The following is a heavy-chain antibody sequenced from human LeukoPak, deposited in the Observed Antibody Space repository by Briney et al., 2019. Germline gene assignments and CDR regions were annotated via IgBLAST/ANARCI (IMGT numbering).Heavy chain of an antibody. Sequence: PGGSLRLSCAASGFTFNDHFMDWVRQAPGKGLEWVGRIRKKPNSYTTEYAASVKGRFTFSRDDSKNSLYLQMNSLEAEDTGVYYCARVSAITGATDALDFWGQGTMVTVSS. CDR1: GFTFNDHF. V-gene: IGHV3-72*01. CDR3: ARVSAITGATDALDF. D-gene: IGHD1-20*01. J-gene: IGHJ3*01. CDR2: IRKKPNSYTT.